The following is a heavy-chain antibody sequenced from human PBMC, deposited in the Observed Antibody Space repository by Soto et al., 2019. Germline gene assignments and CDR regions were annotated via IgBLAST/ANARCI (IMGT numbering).Heavy chain of an antibody. D-gene: IGHD2-15*01. J-gene: IGHJ4*02. CDR2: ISSSSSYI. V-gene: IGHV3-21*01. CDR1: VFTFSSYS. CDR3: AKGGLKGGS. Sequence: GGCLGLSLAASVFTFSSYSMNWVRQAPGKGLEWVSSISSSSSYIYYADSVKGRFTISRDNAKNSLYLQMNSLRAEDTAVYYSAKGGLKGGSWGQGTLVSVSS.